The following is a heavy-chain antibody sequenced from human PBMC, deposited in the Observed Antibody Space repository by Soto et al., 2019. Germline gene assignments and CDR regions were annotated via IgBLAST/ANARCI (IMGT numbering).Heavy chain of an antibody. D-gene: IGHD1-26*01. CDR3: AKDRVGATSPYRPYYFDY. CDR1: GFTLSSYA. CDR2: ISGSGGST. V-gene: IGHV3-23*01. J-gene: IGHJ4*02. Sequence: QPGGSLRLSCAASGFTLSSYAMSWVRQAPGKGLEWVSAISGSGGSTYYADSVKGRFTISRDNSKNTLYLQMNSLRAEDTAVYYCAKDRVGATSPYRPYYFDYWGQGTLVTVSS.